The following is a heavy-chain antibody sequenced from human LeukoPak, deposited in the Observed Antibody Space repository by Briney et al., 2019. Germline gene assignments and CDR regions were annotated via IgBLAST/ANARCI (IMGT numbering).Heavy chain of an antibody. Sequence: GGSLRLSCAASGFTFSSYSMNWVRQAPGKGLEWVSSISSSSSYIYYADSVKGRFTISRDNAKNSLYLQMNSLRAEDTAVYYCAKGARIVGATIIDYWGQGTPVTVSS. V-gene: IGHV3-21*04. J-gene: IGHJ4*02. CDR3: AKGARIVGATIIDY. D-gene: IGHD1-26*01. CDR2: ISSSSSYI. CDR1: GFTFSSYS.